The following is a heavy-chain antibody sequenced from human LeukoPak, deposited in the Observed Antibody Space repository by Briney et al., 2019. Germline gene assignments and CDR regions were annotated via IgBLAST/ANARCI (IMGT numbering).Heavy chain of an antibody. J-gene: IGHJ5*02. Sequence: SETLSLTCTVSGGSISSNDYYWSWIRQPPGKGLEWIGYIYYSGSTNYNPSLKSRVTISVDTSKNQFSLKLSSVTAADTAVYYCARSRGCSGGSCYGFDPWGQGTLVTVSS. CDR3: ARSRGCSGGSCYGFDP. D-gene: IGHD2-15*01. CDR1: GGSISSNDYY. V-gene: IGHV4-61*08. CDR2: IYYSGST.